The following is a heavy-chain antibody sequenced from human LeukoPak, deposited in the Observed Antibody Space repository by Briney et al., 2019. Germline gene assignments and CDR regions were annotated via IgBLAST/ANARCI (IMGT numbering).Heavy chain of an antibody. CDR3: ARDNRELELQHYYYYYMDV. CDR1: GGSISSSSYY. CDR2: IYYSGST. D-gene: IGHD1-7*01. J-gene: IGHJ6*03. V-gene: IGHV4-39*07. Sequence: PSETLSLTCTVSGGSISSSSYYWGWTRQPPGKGLEWIGSIYYSGSTYYNPSLKSRVTISVDTSKNQFSLKLSSVTAADTAVYYCARDNRELELQHYYYYYMDVWGKGTTVTVSS.